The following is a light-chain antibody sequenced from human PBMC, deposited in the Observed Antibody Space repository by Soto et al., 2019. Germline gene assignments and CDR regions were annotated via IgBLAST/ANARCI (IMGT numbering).Light chain of an antibody. CDR2: GAS. CDR1: QSVSSSY. V-gene: IGKV3-20*01. J-gene: IGKJ2*01. Sequence: ESVLTQSPGTLSLSPGERATLSCRASQSVSSSYLAWYQQKPGQAPRLLIFGASSRATGIPGRFSGSGSGTDFTLTISGLEPEDFAVYYCQQYGSSPPATFGQGTKLEIK. CDR3: QQYGSSPPAT.